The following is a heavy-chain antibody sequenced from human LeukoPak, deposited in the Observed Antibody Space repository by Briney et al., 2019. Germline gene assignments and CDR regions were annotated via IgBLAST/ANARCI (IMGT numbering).Heavy chain of an antibody. Sequence: GGSLRLSCAASGFTFSSYAMSWVRQDPGKGLEWVSAISGSGGSTYYADSVKGRFTISRDNSKNTLYLQMNSLRAEDTAVYYCAKGSGYGSGSYHKRWYFDLWGRGTLVTVSS. CDR3: AKGSGYGSGSYHKRWYFDL. D-gene: IGHD3-10*01. V-gene: IGHV3-23*01. CDR2: ISGSGGST. J-gene: IGHJ2*01. CDR1: GFTFSSYA.